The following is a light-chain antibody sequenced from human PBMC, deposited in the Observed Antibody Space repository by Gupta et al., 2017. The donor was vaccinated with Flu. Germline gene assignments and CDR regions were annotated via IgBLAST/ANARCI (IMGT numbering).Light chain of an antibody. Sequence: QSALNQPASVSGSPGQSITISCTGTSSDVGGYKYVSWYQQHPGKAPKLMIFEVSNRPSGVSDRFSGSKSGDTASLTISGLQAEDEADYYCSSYTTTNTLVVLGGGTKLTVL. V-gene: IGLV2-14*01. CDR2: EVS. J-gene: IGLJ3*02. CDR1: SSDVGGYKY. CDR3: SSYTTTNTLVV.